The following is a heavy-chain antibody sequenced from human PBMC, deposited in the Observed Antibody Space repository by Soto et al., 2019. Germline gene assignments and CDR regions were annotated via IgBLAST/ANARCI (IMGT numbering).Heavy chain of an antibody. J-gene: IGHJ4*02. CDR2: ISNIGSTM. Sequence: GGSLRLSCAVSGFTFSSNEMNWVRQAPGKWLEWVSYISNIGSTMYYADSVKGRFTISRDNAKNSLYLQMNSLRAEDTAVYYCARGDSYGLDYWGQGALVTVSS. V-gene: IGHV3-48*03. CDR1: GFTFSSNE. CDR3: ARGDSYGLDY. D-gene: IGHD5-18*01.